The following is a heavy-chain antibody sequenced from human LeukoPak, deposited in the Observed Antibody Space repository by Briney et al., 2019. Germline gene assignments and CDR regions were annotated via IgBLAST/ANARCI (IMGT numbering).Heavy chain of an antibody. D-gene: IGHD6-19*01. Sequence: SETLSLTCAVYGGSFSGYYWSWIRQPPGKGLEWIGEINHSGSTNYNPSLKSRVTISVDTSKNQFSLKLSSVTAADTAVYYCARRSPPSQWLAREAFFDYWGQGTLVTVSS. J-gene: IGHJ4*02. CDR1: GGSFSGYY. CDR2: INHSGST. CDR3: ARRSPPSQWLAREAFFDY. V-gene: IGHV4-34*01.